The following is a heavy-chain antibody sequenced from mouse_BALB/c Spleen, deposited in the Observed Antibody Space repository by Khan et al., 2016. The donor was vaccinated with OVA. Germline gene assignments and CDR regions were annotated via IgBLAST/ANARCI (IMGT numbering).Heavy chain of an antibody. CDR1: GYSITSGYG. CDR2: ISYSGST. D-gene: IGHD1-2*01. V-gene: IGHV3-2*02. J-gene: IGHJ2*01. CDR3: ARTAGIKY. Sequence: VQLKESGPGLVKPSQSLSLTCTVTGYSITSGYGWNWIRQFPGNKLEWMGYISYSGSTNYNPSLKSRISITRDTSKNQFFLQLNSVTTEDAATYYGARTAGIKYWGQGTTLTVSA.